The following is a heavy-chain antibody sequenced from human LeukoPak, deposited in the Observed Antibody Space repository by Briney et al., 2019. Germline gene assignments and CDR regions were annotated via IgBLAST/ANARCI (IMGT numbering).Heavy chain of an antibody. J-gene: IGHJ6*04. CDR3: ARDAVDTAMVYYYYYGMDV. CDR2: IKQDGSEK. Sequence: GGSLRLSCAASGFTFSSYWMSWVRQAPGKGLEWVASIKQDGSEKYYVDSVEGRFTISRDNAKNSLYLQMNSLRAEDTAVYYCARDAVDTAMVYYYYYGMDVWGKGTTVTVSS. V-gene: IGHV3-7*03. D-gene: IGHD5-18*01. CDR1: GFTFSSYW.